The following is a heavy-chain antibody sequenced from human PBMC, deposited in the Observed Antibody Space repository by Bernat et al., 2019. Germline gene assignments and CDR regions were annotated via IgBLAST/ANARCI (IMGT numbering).Heavy chain of an antibody. CDR1: GYTFAWYW. CDR2: IYPCDSNT. J-gene: IGHJ5*02. V-gene: IGHV5-51*01. CDR3: ARYMGANLRENWFDP. Sequence: SGYTFAWYWIGWVRQMPGKGLEWSGIIYPCDSNTIYSPSFQGQVTISADNSIRTAYLQWRSLKASDTAIYYCARYMGANLRENWFDPWGQGTLV. D-gene: IGHD1-26*01.